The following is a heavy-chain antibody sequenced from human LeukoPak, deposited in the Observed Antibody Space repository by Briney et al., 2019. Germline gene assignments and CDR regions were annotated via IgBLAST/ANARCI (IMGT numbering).Heavy chain of an antibody. CDR3: ARGWGYGADDC. V-gene: IGHV4-30-4*01. CDR2: IYYSGST. J-gene: IGHJ4*02. CDR1: GGSISSGDYY. Sequence: KPSETLSLTCTVSGGSISSGDYYWSWIRQPPGKGLEWIGYIYYSGSTYYNPSLKSRVTISLDTSKNQFSLRLTSVTAADTAVYYCARGWGYGADDCWGQGTLVTVSS. D-gene: IGHD5-12*01.